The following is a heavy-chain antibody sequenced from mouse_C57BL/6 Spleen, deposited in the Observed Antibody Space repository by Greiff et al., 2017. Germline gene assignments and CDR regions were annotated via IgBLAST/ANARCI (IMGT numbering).Heavy chain of an antibody. CDR1: GYTFTSYW. CDR2: IDPSDSYT. V-gene: IGHV1-50*01. J-gene: IGHJ3*01. D-gene: IGHD1-3*01. Sequence: QVQLQRPGAELVKPGASVKLSCKASGYTFTSYWMQWVKQRPGQGLEWIGEIDPSDSYTNYNQKFKGKATLTVDTSSSTAYMQLSSLTSEDSAVYYCARGHISGFAYWGQGTLVTVSA. CDR3: ARGHISGFAY.